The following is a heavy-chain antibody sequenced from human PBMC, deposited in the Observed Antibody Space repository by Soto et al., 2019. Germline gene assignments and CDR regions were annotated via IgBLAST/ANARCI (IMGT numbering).Heavy chain of an antibody. D-gene: IGHD3-3*01. CDR1: GYTFTSYG. CDR2: ISPNFGTA. Sequence: ASVKVSCKASGYTFTSYGISWVRQAPGQGLEWMGGISPNFGTANYAQKFQGRVTMTRNTSISTAYMELSSLRAEDTAVYYCATGQGIFGVVTHLVGVRETSCWGQGTLVTVSS. CDR3: ATGQGIFGVVTHLVGVRETSC. V-gene: IGHV1-8*02. J-gene: IGHJ4*02.